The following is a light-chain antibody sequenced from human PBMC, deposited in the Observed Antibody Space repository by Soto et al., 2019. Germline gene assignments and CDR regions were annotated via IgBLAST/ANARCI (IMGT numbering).Light chain of an antibody. CDR2: ETS. CDR1: QSVNSNY. J-gene: IGKJ1*01. V-gene: IGKV3-20*01. Sequence: EIVLTPSPGTLSLSPGERATLSCRASQSVNSNYLAWYQQKPGQAPRLLMYETSTRATGIPDRFSGSGSGTDFTLTISRLEPEDFAVYFCQQFGTSPLWTFGQGTKVDIK. CDR3: QQFGTSPLWT.